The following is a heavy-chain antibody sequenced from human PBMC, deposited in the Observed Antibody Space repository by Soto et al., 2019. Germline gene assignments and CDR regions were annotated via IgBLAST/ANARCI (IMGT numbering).Heavy chain of an antibody. CDR3: AKDHDDCGDYFAL. CDR1: GFTFSRYG. V-gene: IGHV3-30*18. D-gene: IGHD4-17*01. Sequence: QVQLVESGGGVVQPGRSLRLSCEASGFTFSRYGMHWVRHAPGKGLEWVAVISYDGSNQYYADSMKGRFTISRDNSKNTLSRQMNSLRPEDTAVYYCAKDHDDCGDYFALWGRGTLVIVSS. J-gene: IGHJ2*01. CDR2: ISYDGSNQ.